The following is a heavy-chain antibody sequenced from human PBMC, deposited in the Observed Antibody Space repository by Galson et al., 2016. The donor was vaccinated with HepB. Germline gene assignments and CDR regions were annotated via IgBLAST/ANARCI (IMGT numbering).Heavy chain of an antibody. CDR2: IKQDGSAK. CDR1: GFTFSSYW. V-gene: IGHV3-7*05. CDR3: ALGQGFLADS. Sequence: SLRLSCAASGFTFSSYWMNWVRQAPGKGLEWAAIIKQDGSAKYYVDSLKGRFTISRDNAKNSLYLQMSSLRPEDTAVYYCALGQGFLADSWGQGTLVTVSS. J-gene: IGHJ4*02.